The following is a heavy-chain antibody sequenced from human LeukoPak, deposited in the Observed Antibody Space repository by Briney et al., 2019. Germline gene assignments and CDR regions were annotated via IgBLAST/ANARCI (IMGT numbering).Heavy chain of an antibody. CDR1: GDSISTTTYY. V-gene: IGHV4-39*07. D-gene: IGHD2-2*01. CDR3: ARIYPIIGYCSSTSCPASFDI. Sequence: PSETLSLTCTVSGDSISTTTYYWGWIRQPPGRGLECIGSIYYSGSTYYNPSLKSRATILVDTSRNQFSLKLSSVTAADTAVYYCARIYPIIGYCSSTSCPASFDIWGQGTMVTVSS. J-gene: IGHJ3*02. CDR2: IYYSGST.